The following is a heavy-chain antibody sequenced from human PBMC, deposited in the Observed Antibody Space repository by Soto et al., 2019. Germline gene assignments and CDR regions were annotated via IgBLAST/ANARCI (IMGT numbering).Heavy chain of an antibody. CDR2: IYHTGNT. J-gene: IGHJ4*02. D-gene: IGHD1-26*01. CDR3: XXXXXXXXXXLLPIPT. V-gene: IGHV4-4*02. CDR1: GGSISSTNW. Sequence: QVQLQQSGPRLVKPSGTLSLTCYVSGGSISSTNWWTWVRQPPGKGLEWIGEIYHTGNTNYNPSVRRRXXXXXXXXXXXXXXXXXXXXXXXXXXXXXXXXXXXXXXXLLPIPTWGQGILVTVSS.